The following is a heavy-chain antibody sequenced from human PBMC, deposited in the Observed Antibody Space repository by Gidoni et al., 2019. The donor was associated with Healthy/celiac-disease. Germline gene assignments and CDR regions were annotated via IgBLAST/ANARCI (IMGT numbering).Heavy chain of an antibody. D-gene: IGHD5-18*01. CDR2: INHSGTT. V-gene: IGHV4-34*01. CDR3: ARGRYSDGLYYFDY. Sequence: QVQLQQWGAGLLKPSETLSLPCAVYGRSFSGYYWSWIRQPPGKGLEWIGEINHSGTTNYNPSLKSRVTISVDTSKNQFSLKLSSVTAADTAVYYCARGRYSDGLYYFDYWGQGTLVTVSS. J-gene: IGHJ4*02. CDR1: GRSFSGYY.